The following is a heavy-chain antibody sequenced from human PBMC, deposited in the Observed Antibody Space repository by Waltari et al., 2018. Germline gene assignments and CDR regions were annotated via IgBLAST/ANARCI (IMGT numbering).Heavy chain of an antibody. V-gene: IGHV4-34*01. CDR2: ISHNGRT. CDR1: GGSFTSYS. J-gene: IGHJ4*02. Sequence: QVQLQQWGAGLLKPSETLSLTCAVNGGSFTSYSGGWIRQPPGKGLEWIGEISHNGRTNENPSLKSRVAISVDTSKNQFSLKVSSVTAADTAVYYCARGGQWKFDYWGQGTLVTVSS. D-gene: IGHD6-19*01. CDR3: ARGGQWKFDY.